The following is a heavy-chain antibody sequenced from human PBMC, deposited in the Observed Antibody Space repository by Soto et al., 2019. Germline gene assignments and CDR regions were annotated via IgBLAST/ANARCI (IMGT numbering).Heavy chain of an antibody. CDR3: ARSNSHNWNHVYCDL. Sequence: EVQLVQSGAEVKKPGESLRVSCTASGYTFTDYWIAWVRQMPGKGLEYMGIISPGDSDTRYSASFQGQVTISADKSVSTAYLQWSSLKASDTATYYCARSNSHNWNHVYCDLWGRGTLVAVSS. V-gene: IGHV5-51*03. J-gene: IGHJ2*01. CDR2: ISPGDSDT. D-gene: IGHD1-20*01. CDR1: GYTFTDYW.